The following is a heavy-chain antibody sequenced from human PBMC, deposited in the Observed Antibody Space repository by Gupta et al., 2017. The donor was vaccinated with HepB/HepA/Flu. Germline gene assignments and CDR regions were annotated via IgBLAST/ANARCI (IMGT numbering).Heavy chain of an antibody. CDR3: ASEDQWEALDY. J-gene: IGHJ4*02. Sequence: EVQLVASGGGLVTPGGSLRLSCAASGFTFSTCSMHWVRQAPGKGLEWVSSISSVIHYRYYADSVKGRFTISRDNANNALYLQMNRLRAEDTAVYYWASEDQWEALDYWGQGTLVTVS. CDR1: GFTFSTCS. CDR2: ISSVIHYR. D-gene: IGHD1-26*01. V-gene: IGHV3-21*01.